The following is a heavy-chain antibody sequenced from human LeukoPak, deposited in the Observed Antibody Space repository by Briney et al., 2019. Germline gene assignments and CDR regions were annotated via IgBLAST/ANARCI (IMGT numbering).Heavy chain of an antibody. CDR3: ARDYTIAVGTTTYLQH. CDR2: INTNTGNP. D-gene: IGHD1-14*01. CDR1: GYIFSVYA. Sequence: ASVKVSCKASGYIFSVYALIWVRQAPGQGLELMGWINTNTGNPTYAQGFTGRFVFSLDTSVSTAYLQISSLKSEDTAVYYCARDYTIAVGTTTYLQHWGQGTLVTVSS. J-gene: IGHJ1*01. V-gene: IGHV7-4-1*02.